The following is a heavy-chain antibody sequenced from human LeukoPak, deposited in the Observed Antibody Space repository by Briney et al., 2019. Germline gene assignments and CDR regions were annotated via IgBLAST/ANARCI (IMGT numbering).Heavy chain of an antibody. D-gene: IGHD1-26*01. CDR2: INPSGGST. J-gene: IGHJ4*02. Sequence: ASVKVSCKASGYTFTSYYMHWVRQAPGQGLEWMGIINPSGGSTSYAQKFQGRVTMTRDTSTSTVYMELSSLRSDDTAVYYCARDPGWGSYYLYYFDYWGQGTLVTVSS. CDR1: GYTFTSYY. CDR3: ARDPGWGSYYLYYFDY. V-gene: IGHV1-46*01.